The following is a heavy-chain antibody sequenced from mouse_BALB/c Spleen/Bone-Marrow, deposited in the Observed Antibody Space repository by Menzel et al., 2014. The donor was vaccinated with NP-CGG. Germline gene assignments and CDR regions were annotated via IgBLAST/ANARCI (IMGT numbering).Heavy chain of an antibody. V-gene: IGHV1-7*01. CDR2: INPNAGYT. J-gene: IGHJ2*01. Sequence: VHLVESGAELAKPGASVKMSCKASGYIFTSYWMHWVKQRPGQGLEWIGYINPNAGYTEYNQKFKDKATLTADKSSSTAYMQLSSLTSDDSAVYYCTRGRTWDFDYWGQGTALTVSS. D-gene: IGHD4-1*01. CDR1: GYIFTSYW. CDR3: TRGRTWDFDY.